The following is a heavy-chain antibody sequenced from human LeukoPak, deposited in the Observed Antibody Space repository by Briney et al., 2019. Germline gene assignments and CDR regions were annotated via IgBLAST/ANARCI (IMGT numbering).Heavy chain of an antibody. Sequence: ASVKVTCKASGYTFTSYGISWVRQAPGQGLEWMGWISAYNGNTNYAQKLQGRVTMTTDTSTSTAYMEPRSLRSDDTAVYYCARFGGSGSQGNWFDPWGQGTLVTVSS. CDR1: GYTFTSYG. CDR3: ARFGGSGSQGNWFDP. D-gene: IGHD3-10*01. J-gene: IGHJ5*02. V-gene: IGHV1-18*01. CDR2: ISAYNGNT.